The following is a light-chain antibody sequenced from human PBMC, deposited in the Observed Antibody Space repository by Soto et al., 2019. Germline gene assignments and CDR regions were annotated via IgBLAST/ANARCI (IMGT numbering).Light chain of an antibody. CDR3: QQYGSSPYT. J-gene: IGKJ2*01. CDR2: GAS. Sequence: EIVLTQSPGTLSWSPGERGTLSCRASQSVSSSYLAWYQQKPGQAPRLLIYGASSSATGIPDRFSGSGYGTDFTLTISRLEPEDFAMYYCQQYGSSPYTFGQGTKLEIK. CDR1: QSVSSSY. V-gene: IGKV3-20*01.